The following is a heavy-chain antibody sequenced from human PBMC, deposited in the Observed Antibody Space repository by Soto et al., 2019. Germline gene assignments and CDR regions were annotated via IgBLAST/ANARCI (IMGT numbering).Heavy chain of an antibody. V-gene: IGHV4-30-4*01. CDR2: IYHSGST. D-gene: IGHD3-9*01. CDR3: VSGYYDILSGRDTKYFLDN. CDR1: GGSIGSGDYY. J-gene: IGHJ1*01. Sequence: SETLSLTCTVSGGSIGSGDYYWIWIRQPPGKGLEWIGYIYHSGSTYYNPSLKRRVIISVDTSKNQFSLNLSSVTVADTALYYCVSGYYDILSGRDTKYFLDNWAQGAPVPVSS.